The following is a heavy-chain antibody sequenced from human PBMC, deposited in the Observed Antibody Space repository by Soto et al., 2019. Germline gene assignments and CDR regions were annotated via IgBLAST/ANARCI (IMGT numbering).Heavy chain of an antibody. Sequence: GGSLRLSCAASGFTFSSFSMNWVRQAPGKGLEWVSYISSSGHTIYYTDPVKGRFTISRDNSKNTLYLQMNSLRAEDTAVYYCAREADFWSGYSQLDIWGQGTMVTVSS. J-gene: IGHJ3*02. CDR2: ISSSGHTI. D-gene: IGHD3-3*01. CDR1: GFTFSSFS. V-gene: IGHV3-48*01. CDR3: AREADFWSGYSQLDI.